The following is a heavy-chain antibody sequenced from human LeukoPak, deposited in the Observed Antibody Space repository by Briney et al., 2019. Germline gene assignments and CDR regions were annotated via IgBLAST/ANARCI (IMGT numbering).Heavy chain of an antibody. CDR3: ARVPVGATSPYDY. CDR2: IYHGGST. D-gene: IGHD1-26*01. Sequence: PSETLSLTCTVSGASISSGGYYWSWIRQPPGKGLEGIGYIYHGGSTYYNPSLKSRLTISVDRSKNQFSLNLRSVTAADTAVYYCARVPVGATSPYDYWGQGILVTVSS. V-gene: IGHV4-30-2*01. J-gene: IGHJ4*02. CDR1: GASISSGGYY.